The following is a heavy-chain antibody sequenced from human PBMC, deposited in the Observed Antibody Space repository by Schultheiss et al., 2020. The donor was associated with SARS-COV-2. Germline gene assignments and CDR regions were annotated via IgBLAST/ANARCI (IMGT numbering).Heavy chain of an antibody. D-gene: IGHD2-8*01. CDR2: IYPGDSET. Sequence: GGSLRLSCKGSGYSFTTYWIGWVRQMPGKGLEWMGIIYPGDSETRYSPSFQGQVTISADKSISTAYLQWSSLKASDTAIYYCARGGANGLYTINDYWGQGTLVTVSS. CDR1: GYSFTTYW. V-gene: IGHV5-51*01. J-gene: IGHJ4*02. CDR3: ARGGANGLYTINDY.